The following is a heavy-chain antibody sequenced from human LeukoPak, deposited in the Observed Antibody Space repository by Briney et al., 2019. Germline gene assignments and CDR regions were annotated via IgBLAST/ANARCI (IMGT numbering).Heavy chain of an antibody. CDR3: VRRGYDYGYLDY. CDR1: GFTFGDYA. J-gene: IGHJ4*02. Sequence: PGRSLRLSCTASGFTFGDYAMSWVRQAPGRGLEWVGFIRCKAYGGTTEYGASVKVRFTISRDDSKSIAYLQMNSLKTEDTGVCYCVRRGYDYGYLDYWGQGTLVTVSS. D-gene: IGHD5-18*01. CDR2: IRCKAYGGTT. V-gene: IGHV3-49*04.